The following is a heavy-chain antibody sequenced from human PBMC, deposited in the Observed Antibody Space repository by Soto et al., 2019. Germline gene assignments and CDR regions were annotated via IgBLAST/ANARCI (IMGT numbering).Heavy chain of an antibody. CDR3: AKDGGRFSRTPEGFDY. D-gene: IGHD6-13*01. CDR2: ISGSGGST. Sequence: EVQLLESGGGLVQPGGSLRLSCAASGFTFSSYAMSWVRQAPGKGLEWVSAISGSGGSTYYADSVKGRFTISRDNSKNTLYLQMNSLRAEDTAVYYCAKDGGRFSRTPEGFDYWGQGTLVTVSS. V-gene: IGHV3-23*01. CDR1: GFTFSSYA. J-gene: IGHJ4*02.